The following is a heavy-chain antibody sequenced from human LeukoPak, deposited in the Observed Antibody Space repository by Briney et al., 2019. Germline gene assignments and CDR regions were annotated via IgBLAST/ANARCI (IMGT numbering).Heavy chain of an antibody. J-gene: IGHJ4*02. Sequence: PGGSLSLSCTVSGFPFSVYEMNWVRQAPGKGLEWVSNIGSSGTPRYYAESVKGRFPISRDNVENSLFLQMNSLRVEDTGIYYCALLAVASDFDYWGQGALVTVSS. CDR1: GFPFSVYE. V-gene: IGHV3-48*03. CDR2: IGSSGTPR. D-gene: IGHD6-19*01. CDR3: ALLAVASDFDY.